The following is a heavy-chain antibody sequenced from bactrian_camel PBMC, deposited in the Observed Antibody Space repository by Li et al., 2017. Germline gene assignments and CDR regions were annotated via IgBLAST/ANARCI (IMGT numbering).Heavy chain of an antibody. CDR3: TAEVDGGRWWFERAFGY. D-gene: IGHD6*01. J-gene: IGHJ6*01. V-gene: IGHV3-1*01. Sequence: QLVESGGGSVQTGGSLRLSCKPSFFILDDFDMMWYRQAPGNECELVSSISGDGSYTYYADSVKGRFTISRDNAKNTVYLQINSLKFEDTALYYCTAEVDGGRWWFERAFGYWGQGTQVTVS. CDR1: FFILDDFD. CDR2: ISGDGSYT.